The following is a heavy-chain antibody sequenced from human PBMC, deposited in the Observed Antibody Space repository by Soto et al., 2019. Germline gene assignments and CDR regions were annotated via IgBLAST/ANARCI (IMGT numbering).Heavy chain of an antibody. V-gene: IGHV3-74*01. D-gene: IGHD1-26*01. J-gene: IGHJ5*02. CDR1: GFTFSSYW. Sequence: PGGSLRLSCAASGFTFSSYWMHWVRQAPGKGLVWVSRINSDGSSTSYADSVKGRFTISRDNAKNTLYLQMNSLRAEDTAVYYCERDSGSYSLDPWGQGTLVTVSS. CDR2: INSDGSST. CDR3: ERDSGSYSLDP.